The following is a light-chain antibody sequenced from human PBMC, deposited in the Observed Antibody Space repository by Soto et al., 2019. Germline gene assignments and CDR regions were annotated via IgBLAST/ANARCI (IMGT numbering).Light chain of an antibody. Sequence: EIVSTQSPGTLSLSPGERATLSCRASRSVSNNYVAWYQRKPGQAPRLLIYGASSRATDIPRRFSGSGSGTDFTLTITRLEPEDFAVYYCQQYGSSPPTFGQGTKVESK. V-gene: IGKV3-20*01. J-gene: IGKJ1*01. CDR2: GAS. CDR1: RSVSNNY. CDR3: QQYGSSPPT.